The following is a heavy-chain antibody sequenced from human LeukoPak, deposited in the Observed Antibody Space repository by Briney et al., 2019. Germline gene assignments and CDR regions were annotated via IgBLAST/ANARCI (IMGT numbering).Heavy chain of an antibody. Sequence: SETLSLTCTVSGGSISSYYWSWIRQAPGKGLEWTGFIYYSGTDYTPSLKSRVTISVDTSKNQFSLKLRSVTAADTAVYYCARGGWYLDYWGQGTLVTVSS. CDR2: IYYSGT. J-gene: IGHJ4*02. CDR1: GGSISSYY. D-gene: IGHD6-19*01. CDR3: ARGGWYLDY. V-gene: IGHV4-59*01.